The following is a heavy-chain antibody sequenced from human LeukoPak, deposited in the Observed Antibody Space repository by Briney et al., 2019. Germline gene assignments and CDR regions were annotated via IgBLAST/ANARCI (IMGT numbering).Heavy chain of an antibody. D-gene: IGHD6-19*01. V-gene: IGHV3-9*01. CDR2: ISWNTGTI. CDR3: AKDITSTVAGIHY. Sequence: PGGSLRLSCAASGFTFDDYAMHWVRHAPGKGLEWVSGISWNTGTIGYADSVKGRFTISRDNAKNSLYLQMNSLRAEDTALYYCAKDITSTVAGIHYWGQGTLVTVSS. CDR1: GFTFDDYA. J-gene: IGHJ4*02.